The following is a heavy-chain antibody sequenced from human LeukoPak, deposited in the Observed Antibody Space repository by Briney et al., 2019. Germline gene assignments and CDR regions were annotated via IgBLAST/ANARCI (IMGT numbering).Heavy chain of an antibody. V-gene: IGHV4-30-2*01. CDR3: ARDYGDSDY. Sequence: SGTLSLTCAVSGGSISSGGYSWSWIRQPPGKGLEWIGYIYHSGSTYYNPSLKSRVTISVDRSKNQFSLKLSSVTAADTAVYYCARDYGDSDYWGQGTLVTVSS. J-gene: IGHJ4*02. CDR2: IYHSGST. CDR1: GGSISSGGYS. D-gene: IGHD4-17*01.